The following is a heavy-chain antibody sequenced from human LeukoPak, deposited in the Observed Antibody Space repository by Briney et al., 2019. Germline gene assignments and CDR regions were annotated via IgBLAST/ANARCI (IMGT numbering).Heavy chain of an antibody. D-gene: IGHD5-12*01. Sequence: GGSLRLCCAASGFTFSRYAMGWVRQAPGKGLEWVSTVNENGGRTYYADSVKGRFTMSRDNSRSTLYLQMNSLRAEDTAVYYCAKEGRPNSGGGFFDYWGQGTRVTVSS. CDR1: GFTFSRYA. CDR3: AKEGRPNSGGGFFDY. V-gene: IGHV3-23*01. CDR2: VNENGGRT. J-gene: IGHJ4*02.